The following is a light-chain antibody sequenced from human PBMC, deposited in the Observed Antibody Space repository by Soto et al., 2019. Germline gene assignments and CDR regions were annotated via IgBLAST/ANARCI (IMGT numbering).Light chain of an antibody. Sequence: DIPITHSPSSLSSSVGDLFSITCRASQSISSYLNWYQQKPGKAPKVLIYAASNLQSGVPSRFSGSGSGTDFTLTISSLQPEDFATYYCQQSYSTPITFGQGTRLEIK. CDR3: QQSYSTPIT. CDR2: AAS. CDR1: QSISSY. V-gene: IGKV1-39*01. J-gene: IGKJ5*01.